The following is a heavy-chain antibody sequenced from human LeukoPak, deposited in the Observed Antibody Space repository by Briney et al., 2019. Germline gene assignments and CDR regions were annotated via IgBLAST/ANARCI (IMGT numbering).Heavy chain of an antibody. D-gene: IGHD3-16*01. J-gene: IGHJ6*03. Sequence: SVNVSCKASRGSFSSYAITWVRQAPGQGLEWMGRIIPIFGTPTYAQKFQGRVTITADMGSSTAYLELTSLTSEDTARYFCAKRGAVRQDYYMDVWGSGTTVTVSS. CDR1: RGSFSSYA. CDR3: AKRGAVRQDYYMDV. CDR2: IIPIFGTP. V-gene: IGHV1-69*06.